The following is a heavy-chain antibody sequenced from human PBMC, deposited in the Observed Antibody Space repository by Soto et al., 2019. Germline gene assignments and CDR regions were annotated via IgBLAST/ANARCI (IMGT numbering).Heavy chain of an antibody. CDR1: GYTFTSYG. J-gene: IGHJ5*02. CDR2: ISAYNGNT. V-gene: IGHV1-18*01. CDR3: ARMSSATIFGVVNNWFDP. D-gene: IGHD3-3*01. Sequence: ASVKVSCKASGYTFTSYGISWVRQAPGQGLEWMGWISAYNGNTNYAQKLQGRVTMTTDTSTSTAYMELRSLRSDDTAVYYCARMSSATIFGVVNNWFDPWGQGTLVTVPQ.